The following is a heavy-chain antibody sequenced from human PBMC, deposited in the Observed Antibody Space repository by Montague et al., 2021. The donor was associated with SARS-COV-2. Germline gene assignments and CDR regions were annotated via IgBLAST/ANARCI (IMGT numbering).Heavy chain of an antibody. V-gene: IGHV4-59*02. CDR3: ARDWYDTSGPYFDN. CDR1: GDSVSNHY. Sequence: SETLSLTCIVSGDSVSNHYWSWIRQPPGKGLEWIGYVHSSVTTNYNPSLKSRVSISVDTSKNQVSLRLTSVTAADAAVYFCARDWYDTSGPYFDNWGQGTQVTVSS. J-gene: IGHJ4*02. CDR2: VHSSVTT. D-gene: IGHD3-22*01.